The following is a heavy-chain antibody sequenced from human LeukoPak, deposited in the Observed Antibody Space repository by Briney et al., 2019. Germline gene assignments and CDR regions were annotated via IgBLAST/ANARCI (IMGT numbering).Heavy chain of an antibody. J-gene: IGHJ4*02. V-gene: IGHV3-7*01. D-gene: IGHD1-26*01. CDR3: VRSAGSRPPYY. CDR1: GVTFSSYL. CDR2: IKQDGGEK. Sequence: GGSLRLSCAASGVTFSSYLLSWVPQAPGGGLEWVANIKQDGGEKYYVHSVKGRFTLSRDNAKNTLYLQMNSLRAEDTAVYNCVRSAGSRPPYYWGQGNLVTVSS.